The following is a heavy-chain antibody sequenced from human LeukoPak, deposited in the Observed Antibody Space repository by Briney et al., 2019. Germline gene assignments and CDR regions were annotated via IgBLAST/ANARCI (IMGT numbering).Heavy chain of an antibody. V-gene: IGHV4-59*01. J-gene: IGHJ6*03. D-gene: IGHD3-22*01. CDR2: VYDNGDT. CDR3: ARQSDYDVDTSRYMDV. Sequence: SETLSLTCTVSGGSISGYLWTWIRPPPGQGLEWIGYVYDNGDTRYHPSFSGRVSISVDASKNQFSLKLTSVLAADTADYFCARQSDYDVDTSRYMDVWGKGTTVTVSS. CDR1: GGSISGYL.